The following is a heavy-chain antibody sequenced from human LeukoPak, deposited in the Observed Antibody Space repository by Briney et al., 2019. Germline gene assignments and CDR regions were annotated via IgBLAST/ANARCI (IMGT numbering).Heavy chain of an antibody. CDR2: IGIDSGNT. D-gene: IGHD5-24*01. J-gene: IGHJ4*02. CDR1: GSTFSDYS. V-gene: IGHV3-48*01. Sequence: GGSLRLSCAASGSTFSDYSMNWVRQAPGKGLEWISYIGIDSGNTNYADSVKGRFTISGDKAKNSLYLQMNSLRVEDTAVYYCARDYKYAFDNWGQGTLVTVSS. CDR3: ARDYKYAFDN.